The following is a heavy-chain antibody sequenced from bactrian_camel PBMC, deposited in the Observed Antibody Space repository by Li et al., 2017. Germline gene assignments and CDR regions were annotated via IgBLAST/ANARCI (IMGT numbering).Heavy chain of an antibody. CDR3: AARDGRCGSSWSTYEYNW. V-gene: IGHV3S1*01. D-gene: IGHD1*01. J-gene: IGHJ4*01. CDR2: IDTGDGST. CDR1: GYTFNTYS. Sequence: HVQLVESGGGSALAGGSVRLSCAASGYTFNTYSRFRQAPGQGREGVAAIDTGDGSTYYLNSVEGRFTISHDNAKNTLYLQMNSLKPEDTAIYYCAARDGRCGSSWSTYEYNWWGQGTQVTVS.